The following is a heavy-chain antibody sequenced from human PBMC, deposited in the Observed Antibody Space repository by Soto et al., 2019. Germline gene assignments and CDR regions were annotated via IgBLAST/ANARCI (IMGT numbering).Heavy chain of an antibody. CDR2: IIPILGET. CDR1: GTIFSSYT. J-gene: IGHJ6*02. CDR3: ARGLGGRMDD. D-gene: IGHD3-16*01. V-gene: IGHV1-69*08. Sequence: QVQLVQSGAEVKKPGSSVRVSCKASGTIFSSYTISWVRQAPGQGLEWMGRIIPILGETNSAQKFQGRVTLTADKSTNTAYMEVTSVRLEDTALYYCARGLGGRMDDWGQGTTVTVSS.